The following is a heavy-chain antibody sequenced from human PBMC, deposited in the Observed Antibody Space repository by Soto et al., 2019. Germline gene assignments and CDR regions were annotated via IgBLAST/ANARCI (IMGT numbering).Heavy chain of an antibody. CDR2: IHDTGRT. V-gene: IGHV4-4*07. Sequence: QVQLQESGPGLVRPSETLSLTCTVSGDSLSTYCWSWIRHPAGEGLEWIGRIHDTGRTNYNPSLKSRVTMSVDTSKNQFSLRVNSVTAADTAVYYCARESVSGTYRFDSWGQGTLVTVSS. J-gene: IGHJ4*02. D-gene: IGHD3-16*02. CDR3: ARESVSGTYRFDS. CDR1: GDSLSTYC.